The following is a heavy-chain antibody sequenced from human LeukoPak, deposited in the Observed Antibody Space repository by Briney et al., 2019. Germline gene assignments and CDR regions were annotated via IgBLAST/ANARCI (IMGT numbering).Heavy chain of an antibody. CDR2: ISYDGSNK. Sequence: GGSLRLSCAASGYTFSTYGIHWARQAPGKGLEWVAAISYDGSNKFYADSVKGRFTISRDNSKNTLYLQMNSLRVDDTALYYCAKKRPGEVAAPPDYWGQGTLVTVSS. V-gene: IGHV3-30*18. J-gene: IGHJ4*02. D-gene: IGHD6-13*01. CDR3: AKKRPGEVAAPPDY. CDR1: GYTFSTYG.